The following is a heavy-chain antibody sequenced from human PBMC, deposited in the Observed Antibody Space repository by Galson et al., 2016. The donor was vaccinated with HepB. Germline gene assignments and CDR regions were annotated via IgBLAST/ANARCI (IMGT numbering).Heavy chain of an antibody. V-gene: IGHV3-33*01. Sequence: SLRLSCAASGFTFSSYGIHWVRQAPGRGLEWVALIWFDGSNKYYADSVKGRFAISRDNSKNTLYLQMNSLRAEDTAVYNCAREGIVVVVAATHNYYYYGMDVWGQGTTVTVSS. CDR3: AREGIVVVVAATHNYYYYGMDV. J-gene: IGHJ6*02. D-gene: IGHD2-15*01. CDR1: GFTFSSYG. CDR2: IWFDGSNK.